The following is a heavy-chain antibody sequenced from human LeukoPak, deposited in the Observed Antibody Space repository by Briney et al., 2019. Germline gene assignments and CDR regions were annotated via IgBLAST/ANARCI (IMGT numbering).Heavy chain of an antibody. CDR3: ARDGRSTWYEDS. J-gene: IGHJ4*02. CDR2: ISSSSSYI. Sequence: GGSLRLSCAASGFTFSSYSMNWVRQAPGKGLEWVSSISSSSSYIYYADSVKGRFTISRDNAKNSLYLQMNSLRAEDTAVYYCARDGRSTWYEDSWGQGTLVTVSS. V-gene: IGHV3-21*01. D-gene: IGHD6-13*01. CDR1: GFTFSSYS.